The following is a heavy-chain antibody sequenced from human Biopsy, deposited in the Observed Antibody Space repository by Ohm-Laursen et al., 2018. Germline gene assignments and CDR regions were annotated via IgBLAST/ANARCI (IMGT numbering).Heavy chain of an antibody. J-gene: IGHJ1*01. CDR2: ISHTGYT. CDR3: ARGSNEYGGLYFPH. Sequence: GTLSLTCSVSGGSFTGHYWTWIRQPPGKGLEWIGHISHTGYTSYKPSLKSRVTISLDTSRKHFSLRLTSLAAADTAVYYCARGSNEYGGLYFPHWGQGTLVTVSS. V-gene: IGHV4-59*11. CDR1: GGSFTGHY. D-gene: IGHD4-23*01.